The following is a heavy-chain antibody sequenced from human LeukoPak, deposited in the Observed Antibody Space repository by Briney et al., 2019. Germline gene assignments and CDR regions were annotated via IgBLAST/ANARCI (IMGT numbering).Heavy chain of an antibody. CDR3: ARIGSAAFTDY. Sequence: GGSLRLSCAASGFTFSTYALNWVRQAPGKGLEWVSAISDSGVAIYYADSVKGRFTMSRDNSKNSLFLQMNSLRAEDTAVYYCARIGSAAFTDYWGQGTLVTVSS. CDR1: GFTFSTYA. J-gene: IGHJ4*02. CDR2: ISDSGVAI. V-gene: IGHV3-23*01. D-gene: IGHD2-15*01.